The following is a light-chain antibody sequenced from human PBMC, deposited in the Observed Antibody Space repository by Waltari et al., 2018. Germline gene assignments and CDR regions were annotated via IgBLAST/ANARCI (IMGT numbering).Light chain of an antibody. V-gene: IGKV3-11*01. CDR2: DAF. CDR1: QNIQTF. Sequence: EIVLTQSPVTLSLSPGERATLSCRASQNIQTFLAWYQHRPGQPPRLLIYDAFYRATGIPARFSGSGSGTYFTLSISSLEPEDFAVYFCQQRSDWPPFTFGPGTRVDI. J-gene: IGKJ3*01. CDR3: QQRSDWPPFT.